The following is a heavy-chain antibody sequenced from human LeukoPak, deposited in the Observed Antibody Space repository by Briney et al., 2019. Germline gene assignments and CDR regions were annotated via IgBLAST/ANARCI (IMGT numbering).Heavy chain of an antibody. CDR2: IYTSGST. CDR1: GGSFSGYY. Sequence: SETLSLTCAVYGGSFSGYYWSWIRQPPGKGLEWIGYIYTSGSTNYNPSLKSRVTISVDTSKNQFSLKLSSVTAADTAVYYCARQGIAAAGHYYYYMDVWGKGTTVTVSS. D-gene: IGHD6-13*01. V-gene: IGHV4-4*09. CDR3: ARQGIAAAGHYYYYMDV. J-gene: IGHJ6*03.